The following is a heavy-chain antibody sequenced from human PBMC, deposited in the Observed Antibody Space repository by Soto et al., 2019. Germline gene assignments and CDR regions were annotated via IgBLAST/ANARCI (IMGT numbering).Heavy chain of an antibody. CDR1: GFTFSNYW. CDR2: IKSDGSIT. V-gene: IGHV3-74*01. CDR3: VRASGNDCFDY. Sequence: EVQLVESGGGLVQPGGSLRLSCAVSGFTFSNYWMHWVRQAPGKGLVWVSRIKSDGSITTYADSVKGRFTISRDNAKNTMYLLMNNVRAEDTAVYYCVRASGNDCFDYWGQGTLVNVSS. D-gene: IGHD1-1*01. J-gene: IGHJ4*02.